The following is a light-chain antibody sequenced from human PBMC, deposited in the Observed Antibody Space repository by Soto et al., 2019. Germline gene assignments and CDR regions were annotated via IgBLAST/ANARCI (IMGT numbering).Light chain of an antibody. J-gene: IGKJ2*01. CDR3: LQNFRSPPT. CDR2: DAS. V-gene: IGKV1-39*01. CDR1: QTISRF. Sequence: DIQMTQSPSSLSASVGDRVSITCRASQTISRFLNWYQQKPGKAPKFLIYDASSLQSGVPSRFSGGGSGTEITRTIRILRPEDFVSYYCLQNFRSPPTFGQGTKLEIK.